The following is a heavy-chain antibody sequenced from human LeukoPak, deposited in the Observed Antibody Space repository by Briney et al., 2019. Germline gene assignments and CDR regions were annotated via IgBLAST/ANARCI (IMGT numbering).Heavy chain of an antibody. CDR1: GGSISNYY. D-gene: IGHD3-10*01. Sequence: PSETLSLTCTVSGGSISNYYWSWIRQPPGKGLEWIGYISCSGNSNYNPSLKSRVTISVDTSKNQFSLKLSSVTAADTAVYYCARRSFTMVRGVNFAFPDQNYYYYYMDVWGKGTTVTISS. J-gene: IGHJ6*03. V-gene: IGHV4-59*12. CDR2: ISCSGNS. CDR3: ARRSFTMVRGVNFAFPDQNYYYYYMDV.